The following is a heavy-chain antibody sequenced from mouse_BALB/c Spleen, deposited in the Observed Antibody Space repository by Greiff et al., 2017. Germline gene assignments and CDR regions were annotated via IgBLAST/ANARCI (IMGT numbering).Heavy chain of an antibody. CDR1: GYTFTSYW. J-gene: IGHJ1*01. CDR3: TRNFEV. Sequence: LQQPGSELVRPGASVKLSCKASGYTFTSYWMHWVKQRPGQGLEWIGNIYPGSGSTNYDEKFKSKATLTVDTSSSTAYMQLSSLTSEDSAVYYCTRNFEVWGAGTTVTVSS. CDR2: IYPGSGST. V-gene: IGHV1S22*01.